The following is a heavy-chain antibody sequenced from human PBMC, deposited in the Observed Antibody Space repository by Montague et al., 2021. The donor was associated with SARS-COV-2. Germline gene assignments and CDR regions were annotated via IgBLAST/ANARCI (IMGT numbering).Heavy chain of an antibody. CDR3: ARPSCSSTSCYGPLWY. Sequence: SETLSLTCAVYGESFSGYYWSWIRQHPGKGLEWIGEINHSGSTNSNPSLKSRLTISVDTPKNQFSLKLSSVTAADTAVYYCARPSCSSTSCYGPLWYWGQGTLVTVSS. CDR2: INHSGST. J-gene: IGHJ4*02. CDR1: GESFSGYY. D-gene: IGHD2-2*01. V-gene: IGHV4-34*01.